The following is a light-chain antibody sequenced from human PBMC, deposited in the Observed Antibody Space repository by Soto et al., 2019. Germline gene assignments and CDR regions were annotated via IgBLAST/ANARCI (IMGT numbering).Light chain of an antibody. Sequence: QSALTQPASVSGSPGQWITFSCPGTSSDVGGYNYVSWYQQHPGKAPKLMIYDVSNRPSGVSNRFSGSKSGNTASLTISGLQAEDEADYYCSSYTSSSTIFGTGTKLTVL. CDR2: DVS. CDR1: SSDVGGYNY. V-gene: IGLV2-14*01. J-gene: IGLJ1*01. CDR3: SSYTSSSTI.